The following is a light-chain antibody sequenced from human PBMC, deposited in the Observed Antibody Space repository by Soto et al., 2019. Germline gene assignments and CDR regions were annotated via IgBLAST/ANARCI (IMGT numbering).Light chain of an antibody. V-gene: IGLV2-14*03. Sequence: QSSLTEPASVSVSPGQSITSSCTGTSSDIGAYNYVSWYRQHPGKAPQLLIYDVNNRPSGVSHRFSGSKSGNTASLTISGLQSEDEADYFCTSYTGSNTLEVFGPGTKGTV. J-gene: IGLJ1*01. CDR2: DVN. CDR1: SSDIGAYNY. CDR3: TSYTGSNTLEV.